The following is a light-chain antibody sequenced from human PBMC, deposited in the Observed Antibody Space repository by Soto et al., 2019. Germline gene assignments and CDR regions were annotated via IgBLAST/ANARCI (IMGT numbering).Light chain of an antibody. Sequence: QSALTQPASVSGSPGQSISISCSGTSRDIGAYNYVSWYLQHPGKAPKLMIYEVVNRPSGVSNRFSGSKSGNTASLTISGLQAEDEADYYCCSYAVGSIYVFGTGTKLTVL. CDR3: CSYAVGSIYV. V-gene: IGLV2-14*01. CDR2: EVV. CDR1: SRDIGAYNY. J-gene: IGLJ1*01.